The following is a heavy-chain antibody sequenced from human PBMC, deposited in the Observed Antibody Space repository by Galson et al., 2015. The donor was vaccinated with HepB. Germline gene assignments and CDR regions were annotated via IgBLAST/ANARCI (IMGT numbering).Heavy chain of an antibody. CDR1: GFTFSSYA. J-gene: IGHJ6*02. Sequence: SLRLSCAASGFTFSSYAMSWVRQAPGKGLEWVSAISGSGGSTYYADSVKGRFTISRDNSKNTLYLQMNSLRAEDTAVYYCAKGGLPHYGMDVWGQGTTVTVSS. CDR2: ISGSGGST. CDR3: AKGGLPHYGMDV. V-gene: IGHV3-23*01. D-gene: IGHD5-12*01.